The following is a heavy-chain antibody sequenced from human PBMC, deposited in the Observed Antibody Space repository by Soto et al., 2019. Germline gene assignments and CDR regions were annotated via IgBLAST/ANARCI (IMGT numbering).Heavy chain of an antibody. D-gene: IGHD6-6*01. CDR2: INHSGST. V-gene: IGHV4-34*01. CDR1: GGSFSGYY. J-gene: IGHJ5*02. Sequence: ETLSLTCAVYGGSFSGYYWSWIRQPPGKGLEWIGEINHSGSTNYNPSLKSRVTISVDTSKNQFSLKLSSVTAADTAVYYCAGGISMSSSSRGSGWFDPWGQGTLVTVSS. CDR3: AGGISMSSSSRGSGWFDP.